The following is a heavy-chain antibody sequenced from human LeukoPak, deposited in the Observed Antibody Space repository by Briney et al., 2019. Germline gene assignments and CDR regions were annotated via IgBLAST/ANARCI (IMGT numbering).Heavy chain of an antibody. Sequence: VKPSQTLSLTCTVSGGSISSGSYYWSWIRQPAGKGLEWIGRIYTSGSTNYNPSLKSRVTISVDTSKNQFPLNLSSVTAADTAVYYCARRSRNYSNYVGWFDPWGQGTLVTVSS. V-gene: IGHV4-61*02. CDR2: IYTSGST. CDR3: ARRSRNYSNYVGWFDP. D-gene: IGHD4-11*01. J-gene: IGHJ5*02. CDR1: GGSISSGSYY.